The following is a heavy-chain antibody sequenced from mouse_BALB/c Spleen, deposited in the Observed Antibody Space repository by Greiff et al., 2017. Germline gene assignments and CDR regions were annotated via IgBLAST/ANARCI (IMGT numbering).Heavy chain of an antibody. D-gene: IGHD1-1*01. Sequence: EVQLQQSGPELVKPGASVKISCKASGYSFTGYYMHWVKQSHVKSLEWIGRINPYNGATSYNQNFKDKASLTVDKSSSTAYMELHSLTSEDSAVYYCARGVGSSLFDYWGQGTTLTVSS. J-gene: IGHJ2*01. CDR2: INPYNGAT. CDR1: GYSFTGYY. CDR3: ARGVGSSLFDY. V-gene: IGHV1-26*01.